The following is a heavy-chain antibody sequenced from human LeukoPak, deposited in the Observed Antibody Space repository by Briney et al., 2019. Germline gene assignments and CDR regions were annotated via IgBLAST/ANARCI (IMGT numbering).Heavy chain of an antibody. CDR2: IYYTGNT. V-gene: IGHV4-59*01. CDR3: ARGSVVTALDQ. Sequence: SETLSLTCAVSGGSITTYYWTWIRQPPGQALEWIGYIYYTGNTKYNPSLESRVTMSIDTSKNEFSLKIYSVNAADTAVYFCARGSVVTALDQWGQGTLVTVSS. CDR1: GGSITTYY. J-gene: IGHJ4*02. D-gene: IGHD2-21*02.